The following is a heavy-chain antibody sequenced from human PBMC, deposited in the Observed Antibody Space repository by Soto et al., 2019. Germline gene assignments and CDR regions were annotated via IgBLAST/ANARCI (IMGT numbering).Heavy chain of an antibody. J-gene: IGHJ4*02. CDR3: ARDGGHIVVVTAITKLFFDY. V-gene: IGHV1-46*01. CDR2: INPSGGST. D-gene: IGHD2-21*02. Sequence: GASVKVSCKASGYTFTSYYMHWVRQAPGQGLEWMGIINPSGGSTSYAQKFQGRVTMTRDTSTSTVYMELSSLRSEDTAVYYCARDGGHIVVVTAITKLFFDYWGQGTLVTVYS. CDR1: GYTFTSYY.